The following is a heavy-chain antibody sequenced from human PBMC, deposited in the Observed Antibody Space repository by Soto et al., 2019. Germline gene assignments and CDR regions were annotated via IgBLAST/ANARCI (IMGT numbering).Heavy chain of an antibody. V-gene: IGHV4-30-2*01. CDR2: IYHSGST. CDR3: ARGGTVVTHPTFDY. CDR1: GGSISSGGYS. J-gene: IGHJ4*02. D-gene: IGHD2-15*01. Sequence: QLQLQESGSGLVKPSQTLSLTCAVSGGSISSGGYSWSWIRQPPGKGLEWIGYIYHSGSTYYNPSVKSRVTISVDRSKNQFSLKLSSVTAADTAVYYCARGGTVVTHPTFDYWGQGTLVTVAS.